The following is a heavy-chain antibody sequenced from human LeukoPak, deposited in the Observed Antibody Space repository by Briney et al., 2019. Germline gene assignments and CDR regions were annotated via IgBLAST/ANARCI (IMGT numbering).Heavy chain of an antibody. D-gene: IGHD2-2*01. CDR3: ARVAQYCSSTSCYRVIDY. Sequence: SGGSLRLSCAASGFTFSSYGMHWVRQAPGKGLEWVAFIRYDGSNKYYADSVKGRFTISRDNSKNTLYLQMNSLRAGDTAVYYCARVAQYCSSTSCYRVIDYWGQGTLVTVSS. CDR2: IRYDGSNK. J-gene: IGHJ4*02. CDR1: GFTFSSYG. V-gene: IGHV3-30*02.